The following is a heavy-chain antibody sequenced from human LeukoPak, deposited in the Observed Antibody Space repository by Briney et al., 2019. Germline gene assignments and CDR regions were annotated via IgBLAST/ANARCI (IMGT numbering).Heavy chain of an antibody. CDR3: AKATGTLGN. CDR1: GFTFSNYA. V-gene: IGHV3-23*01. J-gene: IGHJ4*02. CDR2: ISNSDGNT. D-gene: IGHD1-1*01. Sequence: PGGSLRLSCAASGFTFSNYAMSWVRQAPGKGLEWVSTISNSDGNTYYADSVKGRFTISRDNSKNTLYLQMNGLTAEDTAIYYCAKATGTLGNWGQGTLVTVSS.